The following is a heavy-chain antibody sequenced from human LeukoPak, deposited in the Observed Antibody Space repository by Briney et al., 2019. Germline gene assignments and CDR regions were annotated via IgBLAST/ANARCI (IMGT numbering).Heavy chain of an antibody. V-gene: IGHV4-59*01. J-gene: IGHJ6*03. CDR2: IYYSGIT. CDR1: GGYMSSYY. CDR3: ARSAGDNYYYMDV. Sequence: SETLSLTCTVSGGYMSSYYWSWIRQPPGKGLEWIEYIYYSGITNYNPFLKSRVTISVDTSKNQFSLILSSVTAADTAVYYCARSAGDNYYYMDVWGKGTTVTISS. D-gene: IGHD4-17*01.